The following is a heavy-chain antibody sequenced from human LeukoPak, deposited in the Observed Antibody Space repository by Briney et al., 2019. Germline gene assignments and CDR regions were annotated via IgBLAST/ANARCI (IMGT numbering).Heavy chain of an antibody. CDR3: VTSRRLNYFDY. V-gene: IGHV3-74*01. CDR2: INSDGSST. Sequence: GGSLRLSCAASGFTFSSYWMHWVRQAPGKGLVWVSRINSDGSSTSYADSVKGRFTISRDNAKNTLYLQMNSLRAEDTAVYYCVTSRRLNYFDYWGQGTLVTVSS. J-gene: IGHJ4*02. CDR1: GFTFSSYW. D-gene: IGHD6-25*01.